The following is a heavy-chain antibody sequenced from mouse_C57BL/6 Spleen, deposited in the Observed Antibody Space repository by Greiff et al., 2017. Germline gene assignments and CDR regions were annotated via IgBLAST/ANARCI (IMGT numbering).Heavy chain of an antibody. CDR1: GYSITSGYY. CDR2: ISYDGSN. J-gene: IGHJ2*01. D-gene: IGHD1-1*01. CDR3: AREDTTVVDY. Sequence: DVKLQESGPGLVKPSQSLSLTCSVTGYSITSGYYWNWIRQFPGNKLEWMSYISYDGSNNYNPSLKNRISITRDTSKNQFFLKLNTVTTEDTATYYCAREDTTVVDYWGQGTTLTVSS. V-gene: IGHV3-6*01.